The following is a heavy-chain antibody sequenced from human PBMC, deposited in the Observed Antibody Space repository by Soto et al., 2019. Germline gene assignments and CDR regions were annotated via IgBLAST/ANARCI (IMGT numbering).Heavy chain of an antibody. V-gene: IGHV1-58*01. CDR3: AEEPIRRELASHFYDY. CDR2: IVVGSGNT. D-gene: IGHD1-26*01. J-gene: IGHJ4*02. CDR1: GFTFTSSA. Sequence: SVKVSCKASGFTFTSSAVQWARQARGQRLEWIGWIVVGSGNTNYAQKFQERVTITREMSTSTAYMELSSLRSEDTAVYYCAEEPIRRELASHFYDYWGQGTLVTVSS.